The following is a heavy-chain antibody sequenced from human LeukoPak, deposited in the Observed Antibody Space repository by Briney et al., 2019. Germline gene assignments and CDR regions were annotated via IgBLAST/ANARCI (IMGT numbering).Heavy chain of an antibody. D-gene: IGHD1-26*01. CDR3: ARDNLEWELQRHGLYYFDY. Sequence: GGSLRLSCAASGFTFSSYGMVRQAPGKGLEWVASIHYDGSNKYYADSVKGRFTISRDNSRNTLYLQMNSLRAEDTALYYCARDNLEWELQRHGLYYFDYWGQGTLVTVSS. J-gene: IGHJ4*02. CDR2: IHYDGSNK. V-gene: IGHV3-30*02. CDR1: GFTFSSYG.